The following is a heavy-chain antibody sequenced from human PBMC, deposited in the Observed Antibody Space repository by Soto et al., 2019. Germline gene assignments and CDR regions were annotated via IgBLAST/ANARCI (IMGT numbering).Heavy chain of an antibody. CDR3: AKGNKAVAGRGSYYFDY. J-gene: IGHJ4*02. CDR2: ISGSGGST. D-gene: IGHD6-19*01. CDR1: GFTFSSYA. Sequence: GGSLRLSCAASGFTFSSYAMSWVRQAPVKGLEWVSAISGSGGSTYYADSVKGRFTISRDNSKNTLYLQMNSLRAEDTAVYYCAKGNKAVAGRGSYYFDYWGQGTLVTVSS. V-gene: IGHV3-23*01.